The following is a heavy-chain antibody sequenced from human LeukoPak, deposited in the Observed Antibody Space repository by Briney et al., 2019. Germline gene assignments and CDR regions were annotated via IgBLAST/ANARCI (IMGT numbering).Heavy chain of an antibody. CDR3: ARGGGKKGGY. CDR1: GGSLSGYY. D-gene: IGHD2-15*01. V-gene: IGHV4-34*01. Sequence: SETLSLTCAVSGGSLSGYYWTWIRQPPGKGLEWIGEINHSGSTNYNPSLKSRVTISVDTSKNQFSLKLSSVTAADTAVYYCARGGGKKGGYWGQGTLVTVSS. CDR2: INHSGST. J-gene: IGHJ4*02.